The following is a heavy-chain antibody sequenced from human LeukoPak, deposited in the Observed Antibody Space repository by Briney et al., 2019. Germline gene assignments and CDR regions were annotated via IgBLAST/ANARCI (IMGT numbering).Heavy chain of an antibody. V-gene: IGHV1-69*06. Sequence: EASVKVSCKASGGTFSSYAISWVRQAPGQGLEWMGGIIPIFGTANYAQKFQGRVTITADKSTSTAYMELSSLRSEDTAVYYCTIGVIVGTVASYAFDIWGQGTMVTVSS. CDR2: IIPIFGTA. CDR1: GGTFSSYA. CDR3: TIGVIVGTVASYAFDI. D-gene: IGHD1-26*01. J-gene: IGHJ3*02.